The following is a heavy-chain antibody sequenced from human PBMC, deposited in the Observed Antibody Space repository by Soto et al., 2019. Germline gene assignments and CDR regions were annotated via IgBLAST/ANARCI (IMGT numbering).Heavy chain of an antibody. J-gene: IGHJ6*02. CDR1: GGTFSSYA. D-gene: IGHD2-2*02. CDR2: ILPIFGTA. Sequence: QVQLVQSGAEVKKPGSSVKVSCKASGGTFSSYAISWVRQAPGQGLEWMGGILPIFGTANYAQKFQGRVTITADASTSTAYMELSSLRSEDTAVYYCARVPYCSSTNCYTGVGMDVWGQGTTVTVSS. CDR3: ARVPYCSSTNCYTGVGMDV. V-gene: IGHV1-69*01.